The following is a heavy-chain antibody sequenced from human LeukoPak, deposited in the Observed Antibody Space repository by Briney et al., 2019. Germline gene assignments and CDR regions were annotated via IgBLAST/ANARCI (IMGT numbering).Heavy chain of an antibody. CDR3: ASVSRTMTDAFDI. V-gene: IGHV1-46*01. CDR2: INPSGGST. J-gene: IGHJ3*02. D-gene: IGHD2/OR15-2a*01. CDR1: GYTFTSYY. Sequence: AAVKVSCKASGYTFTSYYMHWVRQAPGQGPEWMGIINPSGGSTSYAQRFQGRVTMTRDTSTSTVYMELSSLRSEDTAVYYCASVSRTMTDAFDIWGQGTMVTVSS.